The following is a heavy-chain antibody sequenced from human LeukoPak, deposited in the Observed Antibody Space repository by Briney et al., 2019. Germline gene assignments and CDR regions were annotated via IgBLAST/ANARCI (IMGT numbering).Heavy chain of an antibody. CDR1: GFTFSDYY. V-gene: IGHV3-11*06. CDR3: ARGSLIFDY. J-gene: IGHJ4*02. CDR2: ISSSSSYT. Sequence: GGFLRLSCAAAGFTFSDYYMSWIRQAPGKGLEWVSYISSSSSYTNYADSVKGRFTISRDNSKNTLYLQMNSLRAEDTAVYYCARGSLIFDYWGQGTLVTVSS.